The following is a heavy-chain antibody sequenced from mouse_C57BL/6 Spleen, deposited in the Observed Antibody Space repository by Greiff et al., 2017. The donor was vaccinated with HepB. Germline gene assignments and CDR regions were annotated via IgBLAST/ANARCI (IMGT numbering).Heavy chain of an antibody. V-gene: IGHV1-82*01. CDR2: IYPGDGDT. Sequence: VQRVESGPELVKPGASVKISCKASGYAFSSSWMNWVKQRPGKGLEWIGRIYPGDGDTNYNGKFKGKATLTADKSSSTAYMQLSSLTSEDSAVYFCARYITTVDFYFDYWGQGTTLTVSS. CDR1: GYAFSSSW. CDR3: ARYITTVDFYFDY. J-gene: IGHJ2*01. D-gene: IGHD1-1*01.